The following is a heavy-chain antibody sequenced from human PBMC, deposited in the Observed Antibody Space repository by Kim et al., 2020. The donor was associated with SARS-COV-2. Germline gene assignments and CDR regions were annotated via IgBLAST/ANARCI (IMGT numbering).Heavy chain of an antibody. CDR2: IYYSGST. V-gene: IGHV4-59*01. CDR3: AKLSGIWFGEYGMDV. D-gene: IGHD3-10*01. Sequence: SETLSLTCTVSGGSISSYYWSWIRQPPGKGLEWIGYIYYSGSTNYNPSLKSRVTISVDTSKNQFSLKLSSVTAADTAVYYCAKLSGIWFGEYGMDVWGQGTTVTVSS. CDR1: GGSISSYY. J-gene: IGHJ6*02.